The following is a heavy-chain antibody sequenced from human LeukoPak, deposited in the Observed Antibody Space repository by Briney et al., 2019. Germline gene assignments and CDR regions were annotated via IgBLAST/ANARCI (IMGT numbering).Heavy chain of an antibody. V-gene: IGHV4-34*01. J-gene: IGHJ6*02. CDR1: GGSISSYY. CDR3: ARGPVLRFLEWLRSPRYHYYGMDV. Sequence: SETLSLTCTVSGGSISSYYWSWIRQPPGKGLEWIGEINHSGSTNYNPSLKSRVTISVDTSKNQFSLKLSSVTAADTAVYYCARGPVLRFLEWLRSPRYHYYGMDVWGQGTTVTVSS. CDR2: INHSGST. D-gene: IGHD3-3*01.